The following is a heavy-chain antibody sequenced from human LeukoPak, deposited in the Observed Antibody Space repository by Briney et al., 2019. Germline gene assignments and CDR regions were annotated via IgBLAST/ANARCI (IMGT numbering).Heavy chain of an antibody. D-gene: IGHD3-16*01. CDR2: ISNSGSTI. CDR1: GFIFSTYS. CDR3: ARGYGAFDI. Sequence: GGSLRLSCAASGFIFSTYSMNWVRQAPGKGLECVSYISNSGSTIYYADSVRGRFTISRDNAKSSLYLQMNSLRDEDTAVYYCARGYGAFDIWGQGTMVTVSS. J-gene: IGHJ3*02. V-gene: IGHV3-48*02.